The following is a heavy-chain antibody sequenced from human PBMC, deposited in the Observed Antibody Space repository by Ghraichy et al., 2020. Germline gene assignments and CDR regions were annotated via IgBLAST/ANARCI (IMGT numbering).Heavy chain of an antibody. CDR2: INSNSGGT. V-gene: IGHV1-2*02. Sequence: ASVKVSCKASGYTFSGYYLHWVRQAPGQGLEWMGWINSNSGGTTYAQKFQGRVIMTRDTSISTAYMELSRLTSDDTAVYYCAGVSDSAAAAGTPFYTYWGQGTLVTVSS. J-gene: IGHJ4*02. CDR3: AGVSDSAAAAGTPFYTY. D-gene: IGHD1-1*01. CDR1: GYTFSGYY.